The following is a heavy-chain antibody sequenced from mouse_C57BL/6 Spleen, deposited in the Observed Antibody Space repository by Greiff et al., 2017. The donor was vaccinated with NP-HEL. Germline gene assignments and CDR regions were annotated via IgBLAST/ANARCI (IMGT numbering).Heavy chain of an antibody. CDR3: ARGIAYFDV. V-gene: IGHV1-54*01. Sequence: QVQLKQSGAELVRPGTSVKVSCKASGYAFTNYLIEWVKQRPGQGLEWIGVINPGSGGTNYNEKFKGKATLTADKSSSTAYMQLSSLTSEDSAVYFCARGIAYFDVWGTGTTVTVSS. CDR2: INPGSGGT. CDR1: GYAFTNYL. J-gene: IGHJ1*03.